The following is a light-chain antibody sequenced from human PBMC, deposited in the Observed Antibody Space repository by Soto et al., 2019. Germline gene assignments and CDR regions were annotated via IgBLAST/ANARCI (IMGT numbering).Light chain of an antibody. Sequence: EIVLTQSPATLSLSPGERATLSCRASQSVGAYLAWYQQKPGQAPRLLIYDASNRATGVPARFSGSGSGTDFTLTISSLEPEDFAVYYCQQRSNWPPLTFGGGTKVYIK. J-gene: IGKJ4*01. CDR2: DAS. CDR3: QQRSNWPPLT. CDR1: QSVGAY. V-gene: IGKV3-11*01.